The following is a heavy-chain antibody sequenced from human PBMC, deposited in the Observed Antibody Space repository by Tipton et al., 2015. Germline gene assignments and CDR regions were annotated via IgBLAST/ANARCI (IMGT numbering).Heavy chain of an antibody. CDR1: GYTFAGYY. V-gene: IGHV1-2*02. CDR2: INPNSAGT. D-gene: IGHD2-21*01. CDR3: AREKVVSIAWSEAHGMDV. J-gene: IGHJ6*02. Sequence: QLVQSGPEVKRPGASVKVSCKASGYTFAGYYIHWVRQAPGQGLEWMGWINPNSAGTNYAQKFQGRVTMTRDTSISTAYMELTSLASDDPAVYYCAREKVVSIAWSEAHGMDVWGQGTTVTVSS.